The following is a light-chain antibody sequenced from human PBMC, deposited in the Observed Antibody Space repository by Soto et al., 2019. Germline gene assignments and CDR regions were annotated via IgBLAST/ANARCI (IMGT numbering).Light chain of an antibody. Sequence: EIVLTQSPGTLSLSPGERATLSCRASQSVYSNYLAWYQHKPGQAPRVLIYAASSRATGIPDRFSGSGSGTDFTLTISSVEPEDFAVYYCQQYGTSPYAFAQGTKLEIK. CDR3: QQYGTSPYA. V-gene: IGKV3-20*01. CDR2: AAS. CDR1: QSVYSNY. J-gene: IGKJ2*01.